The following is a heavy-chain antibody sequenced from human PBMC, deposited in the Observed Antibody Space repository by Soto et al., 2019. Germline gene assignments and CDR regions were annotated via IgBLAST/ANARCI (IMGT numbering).Heavy chain of an antibody. V-gene: IGHV4-59*01. CDR3: ARETIGYGMDV. Sequence: SETLSLTCTVSGGSIISYYWSWSRQPPGKGLEWIGYIYYSGSTNYNPSLKSRVTISVDTSKNQFSLKLSSVTAADTAVYYCARETIGYGMDVWGQGTTVTVSS. CDR2: IYYSGST. CDR1: GGSIISYY. D-gene: IGHD1-7*01. J-gene: IGHJ6*02.